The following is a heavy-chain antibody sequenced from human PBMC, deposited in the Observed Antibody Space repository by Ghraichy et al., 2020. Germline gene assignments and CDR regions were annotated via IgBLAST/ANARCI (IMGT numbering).Heavy chain of an antibody. Sequence: SQTLSLTCTVSGGSISSYYWSWIRQPPGKGLEWIGYIYYSGSTNYNPSLKSRVTISVDTSKNQFSLKLSSVTAADTAVYYCARNRRYCSSTSCYRDTAMVTGFDYWGQGTLVTVSS. CDR1: GGSISSYY. CDR2: IYYSGST. CDR3: ARNRRYCSSTSCYRDTAMVTGFDY. D-gene: IGHD2-2*02. J-gene: IGHJ4*02. V-gene: IGHV4-59*01.